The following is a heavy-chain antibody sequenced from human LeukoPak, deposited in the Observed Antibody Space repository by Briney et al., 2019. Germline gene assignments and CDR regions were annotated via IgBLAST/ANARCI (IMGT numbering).Heavy chain of an antibody. CDR2: IYYSGST. CDR1: GGSFSGYY. D-gene: IGHD5-24*01. CDR3: ARGGTRWLLTKTFDY. Sequence: SETLSLTCAVYGGSFSGYYWSWIRQPPGKGLEWIGYIYYSGSTNYNPSLKSRVTISVDTSKNQFSLKLSSVTAADTAVYYCARGGTRWLLTKTFDYWGQGTLVTVSS. V-gene: IGHV4-59*01. J-gene: IGHJ4*02.